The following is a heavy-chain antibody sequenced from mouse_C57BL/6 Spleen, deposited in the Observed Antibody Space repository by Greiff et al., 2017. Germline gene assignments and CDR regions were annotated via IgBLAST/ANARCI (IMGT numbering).Heavy chain of an antibody. Sequence: QVQLQQSGAELARPGASVKLSCKASGYTFTSYGISWLKQRTGQGPEWFGEFFPRSGNTFYNEKFKGKATLTADKSSSTAYMELRSLTAEDSAVYFCARGGQLSAMDYWGQGTSVTVSS. CDR1: GYTFTSYG. D-gene: IGHD6-1*01. V-gene: IGHV1-81*01. J-gene: IGHJ4*01. CDR2: FFPRSGNT. CDR3: ARGGQLSAMDY.